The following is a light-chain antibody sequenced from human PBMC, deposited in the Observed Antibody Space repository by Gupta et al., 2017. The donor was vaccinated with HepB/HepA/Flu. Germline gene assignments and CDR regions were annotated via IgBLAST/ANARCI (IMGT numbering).Light chain of an antibody. CDR2: GAS. CDR1: QYIKNN. J-gene: IGKJ4*01. Sequence: AIQMTQSPSSLSAFAGDRVTITCRASQYIKNNLGWYQQEPGKAPKLLINGASTLQSGVPSRFSGSGSGSDYTLTISSLQPEDLGTYYCPQDYSYPLTFGGGTKVEI. CDR3: PQDYSYPLT. V-gene: IGKV1-6*01.